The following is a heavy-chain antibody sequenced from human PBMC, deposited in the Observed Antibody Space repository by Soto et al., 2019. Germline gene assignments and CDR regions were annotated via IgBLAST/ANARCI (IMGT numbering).Heavy chain of an antibody. Sequence: PWGSLRLSCAASGFTFISYGMHFFRHSPFKWREWVAVISYDGSNKYYADSVKGRFTISRDNSKNTLYLQMNSLRAEDTAVYYCGKGHRDDLVGATTGGWYFDLWGRGTLVTVSS. J-gene: IGHJ2*01. CDR1: GFTFISYG. D-gene: IGHD1-26*01. CDR3: GKGHRDDLVGATTGGWYFDL. CDR2: ISYDGSNK. V-gene: IGHV3-30*18.